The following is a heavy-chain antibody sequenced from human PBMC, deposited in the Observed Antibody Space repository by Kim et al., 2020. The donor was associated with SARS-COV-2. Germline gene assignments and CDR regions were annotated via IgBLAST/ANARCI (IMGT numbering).Heavy chain of an antibody. V-gene: IGHV3-7*01. D-gene: IGHD3-10*01. J-gene: IGHJ6*02. CDR3: ARADMSRGVRRDNYRYFGMDV. CDR2: IREDGSER. Sequence: GGSLRLSCGGSGFTFSDYWIHWVRQAPGKGLQWVANIREDGSERFYVDSVEGRFTISRDNSKNSVYLYMNDLREADTAVYFCARADMSRGVRRDNYRYFGMDVWGQGTTVTVSS. CDR1: GFTFSDYW.